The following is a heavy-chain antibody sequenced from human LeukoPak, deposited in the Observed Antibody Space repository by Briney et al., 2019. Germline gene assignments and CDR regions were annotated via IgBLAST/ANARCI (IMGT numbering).Heavy chain of an antibody. CDR2: INGDGSST. V-gene: IGHV3-74*01. Sequence: PGGSLRLSCAASGFTFSSYGMHWVRQAPGKGLVWVSRINGDGSSTSYADSVKGRFTISRDSAKNTLYLQMNSLRAEDTAVYYCARGSSVVGLDWGQGTLVTVSS. CDR1: GFTFSSYG. J-gene: IGHJ4*02. D-gene: IGHD2-15*01. CDR3: ARGSSVVGLD.